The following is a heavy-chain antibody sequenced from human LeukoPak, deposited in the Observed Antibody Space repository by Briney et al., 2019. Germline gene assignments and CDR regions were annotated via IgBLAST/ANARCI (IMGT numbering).Heavy chain of an antibody. CDR2: INPNSGGT. CDR1: GYTFTGYY. J-gene: IGHJ4*02. D-gene: IGHD2-15*01. Sequence: ASVKVSCKASGYTFTGYYMHWVRQAPGQGRAWMGWINPNSGGTNYAQKFQGRVTMTRDTSISTAYMELSRLRSDDTAVYYCARERTLTSCYDYWGQGTLVTVSS. V-gene: IGHV1-2*02. CDR3: ARERTLTSCYDY.